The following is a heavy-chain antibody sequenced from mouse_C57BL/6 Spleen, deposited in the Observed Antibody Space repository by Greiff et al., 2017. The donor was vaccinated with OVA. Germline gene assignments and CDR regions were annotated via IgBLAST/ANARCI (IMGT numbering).Heavy chain of an antibody. D-gene: IGHD4-1*01. J-gene: IGHJ4*01. CDR3: AKYPGAYAMDY. V-gene: IGHV7-3*01. CDR1: GFTFTDYY. Sequence: EVQLQESGGGLVQPGGSLSLSCAASGFTFTDYYMSWVRQPPGKALEWLGFIRNKANGYTTEYSASVKGRFTISRDNSQSILYLQMNALRAEDRATYYCAKYPGAYAMDYWGQGTSVTVSS. CDR2: IRNKANGYTT.